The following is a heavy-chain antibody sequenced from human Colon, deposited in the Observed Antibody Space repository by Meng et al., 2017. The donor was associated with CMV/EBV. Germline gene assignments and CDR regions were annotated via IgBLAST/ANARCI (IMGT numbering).Heavy chain of an antibody. J-gene: IGHJ5*01. CDR2: IRGSGDKT. D-gene: IGHD2-2*01. Sequence: GESLKISWAASGFTFSDYAMAWVRPTPRNGLGWVSSIRGSGDKTYYGVSVQGRFTISRDNSQNRLYLQMDSLRVEDTAVYYCARDFRYWSRVDWYGWFDSWGQGTLVIVSS. CDR3: ARDFRYWSRVDWYGWFDS. CDR1: GFTFSDYA. V-gene: IGHV3-23*01.